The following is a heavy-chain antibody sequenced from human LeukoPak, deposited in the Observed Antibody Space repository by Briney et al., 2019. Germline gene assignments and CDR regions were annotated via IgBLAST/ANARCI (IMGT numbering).Heavy chain of an antibody. CDR2: ISGSGGST. CDR3: AKHQSQLWLTFDY. V-gene: IGHV3-23*01. J-gene: IGHJ4*02. CDR1: GFTFSSYA. D-gene: IGHD5-18*01. Sequence: GGSLRLSCAASGFTFSSYAMSWVRQAPGKGLEWVSAISGSGGSTCYADSVKGRFTISRDNSKNTLYLQMNSLRAEDTAVYYCAKHQSQLWLTFDYWGQGTLVTVSS.